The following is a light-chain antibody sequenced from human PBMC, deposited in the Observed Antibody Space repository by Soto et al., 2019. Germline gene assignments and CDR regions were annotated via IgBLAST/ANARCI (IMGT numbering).Light chain of an antibody. CDR2: GAS. CDR3: QQYVISVT. Sequence: EFVLTQSPGTLSLSPGERATLSCRASQTISGNYLAWYQQKPGQAPRLLIYGASNRATGIPERFTGSGSGTDFTLTISRLETQDSAMYYCQQYVISVTFGQGTRLEI. J-gene: IGKJ5*01. CDR1: QTISGNY. V-gene: IGKV3-20*01.